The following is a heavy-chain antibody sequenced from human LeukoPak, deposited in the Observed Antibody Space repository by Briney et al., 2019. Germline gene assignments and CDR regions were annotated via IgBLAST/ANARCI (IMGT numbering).Heavy chain of an antibody. CDR1: GGSISSYY. CDR3: ARELVVVPAAIGTLYNWFDP. D-gene: IGHD2-2*01. V-gene: IGHV4-4*07. J-gene: IGHJ5*02. CDR2: IYTSGST. Sequence: SETLSLTCPVSGGSISSYYWSWIRQPAGKGLEWIGRIYTSGSTNYNPSLKSRVTMSVDTSKNQFSLKLSSVTAADTAVYYCARELVVVPAAIGTLYNWFDPWGQGTLVTVSS.